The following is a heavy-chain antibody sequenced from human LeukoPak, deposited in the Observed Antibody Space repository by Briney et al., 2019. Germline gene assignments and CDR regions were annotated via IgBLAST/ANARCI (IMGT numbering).Heavy chain of an antibody. CDR2: ISNSDDTR. J-gene: IGHJ3*01. Sequence: GGSLRLSCVPTGFTFSSYAMSWVRQAPGKGLEWVSFISNSDDTRYYADSVRGRFTISRDDAKNSLYLQMSSLRDGDTAVYYCVRGYYSNSFDFWGQGTVVTVSS. D-gene: IGHD2/OR15-2a*01. CDR3: VRGYYSNSFDF. CDR1: GFTFSSYA. V-gene: IGHV3-48*02.